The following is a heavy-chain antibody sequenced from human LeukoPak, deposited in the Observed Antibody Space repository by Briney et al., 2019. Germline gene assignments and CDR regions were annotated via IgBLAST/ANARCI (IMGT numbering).Heavy chain of an antibody. CDR3: ARVSVVVVTAFGMDV. CDR1: GGTFSSYA. Sequence: SVKVSCKASGGTFSSYAISWVRQAPGQGLEWMGRIIPILGIANYAQKFQGRVTITADKSTSTAYMELSSLRSEDTAVYYCARVSVVVVTAFGMDVWGQGTTVTVSS. CDR2: IIPILGIA. D-gene: IGHD2-21*02. V-gene: IGHV1-69*04. J-gene: IGHJ6*02.